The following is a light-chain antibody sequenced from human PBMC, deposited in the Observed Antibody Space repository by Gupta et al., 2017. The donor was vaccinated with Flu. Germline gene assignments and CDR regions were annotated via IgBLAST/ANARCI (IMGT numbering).Light chain of an antibody. V-gene: IGLV1-47*01. J-gene: IGLJ2*01. CDR2: RNS. CDR3: AARDDIRSGRV. CDR1: PSKVGGNY. Sequence: RATSSCPGGPSKVGGNYLYWYRPRPETAPKLLIYRNSKRLSGVPERFSGSKFGTSAAVATSGLRSEDEADYYCAARDDIRSGRVFGGGTKLTVL.